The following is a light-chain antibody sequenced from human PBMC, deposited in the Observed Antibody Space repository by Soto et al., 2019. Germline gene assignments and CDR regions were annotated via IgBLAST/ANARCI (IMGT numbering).Light chain of an antibody. Sequence: EIVMTQSPATLSVSPVERAALSCRASQSVSSNLAWYQQKPGQAPRLLIYDASSRATGIPDRFSGGGSGTDFTLTISRLEPEDFAVYYCQQFSSYPLTCGGGTKGDIK. CDR2: DAS. J-gene: IGKJ4*01. CDR3: QQFSSYPLT. V-gene: IGKV3-20*01. CDR1: QSVSSN.